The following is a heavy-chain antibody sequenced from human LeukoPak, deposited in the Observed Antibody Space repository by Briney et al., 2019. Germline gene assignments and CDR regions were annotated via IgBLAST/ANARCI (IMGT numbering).Heavy chain of an antibody. Sequence: ASVRVSCTASGYSFTSYGVYWMRQAPGPRLEWMGWISAYNGNTNYAQNLQGRVTLTTDTSTATAFMDLRSLTSDDTAVYYCARGPRRVAVTGAGDYWGQGTLVTVSS. J-gene: IGHJ4*02. CDR3: ARGPRRVAVTGAGDY. CDR2: ISAYNGNT. D-gene: IGHD6-19*01. CDR1: GYSFTSYG. V-gene: IGHV1-18*01.